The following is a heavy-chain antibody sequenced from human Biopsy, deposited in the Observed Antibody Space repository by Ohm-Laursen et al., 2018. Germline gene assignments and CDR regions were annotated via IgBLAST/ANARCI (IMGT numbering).Heavy chain of an antibody. CDR2: INQSGET. V-gene: IGHV4-34*01. CDR3: ARVGVGAPSIDYFDS. Sequence: GTLSLTCAVYGATFSDYYWSWIRQPPGKGLEWIGQINQSGETNYNPSLKSRVTISVDRSKNHFSLELSSVTAADTAVYYCARVGVGAPSIDYFDSWGQGALVTVSS. J-gene: IGHJ4*02. CDR1: GATFSDYY. D-gene: IGHD1-26*01.